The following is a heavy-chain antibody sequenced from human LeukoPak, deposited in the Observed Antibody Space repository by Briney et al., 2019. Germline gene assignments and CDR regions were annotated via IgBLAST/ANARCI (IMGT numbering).Heavy chain of an antibody. CDR2: IYHSGST. J-gene: IGHJ6*02. V-gene: IGHV4-30-2*01. CDR1: GGFISSGGYS. D-gene: IGHD2-2*01. Sequence: SETLSLTCAVSGGFISSGGYSWSWIRQPPGKGLEWIGYIYHSGSTYYNPSLKSRVTISVDRSKNQFSLKLSSVTAADTAVYYCARDLAYCSSTSCSYGMDVWGQGTTVTVSS. CDR3: ARDLAYCSSTSCSYGMDV.